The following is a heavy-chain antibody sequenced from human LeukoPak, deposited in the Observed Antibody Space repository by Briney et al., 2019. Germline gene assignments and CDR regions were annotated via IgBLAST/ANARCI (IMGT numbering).Heavy chain of an antibody. D-gene: IGHD3-3*01. Sequence: ASVKVSCKASGGTFSSYAISWVRQAPGQGLEWMGRIIPILGIANYAQKFQGRVTITADKSTSTAYMELSSLRSEDTAVYYCARVFMEATFDYYYMDVWGKGTTVTVSS. J-gene: IGHJ6*03. CDR1: GGTFSSYA. CDR3: ARVFMEATFDYYYMDV. V-gene: IGHV1-69*04. CDR2: IIPILGIA.